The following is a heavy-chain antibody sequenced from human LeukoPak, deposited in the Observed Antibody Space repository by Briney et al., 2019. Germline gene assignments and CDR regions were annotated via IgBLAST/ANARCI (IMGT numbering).Heavy chain of an antibody. D-gene: IGHD6-13*01. CDR3: ARSMAWLYSSSWCTDY. CDR1: GFTFSSYS. V-gene: IGHV3-21*01. CDR2: ISSSSSYI. Sequence: PGGSLRLSCAASGFTFSSYSMNWVRQAPGKGLEWVSSISSSSSYIYYADSVKGRFTISRDNAKNSLYLQMNSLRAEDTAVYYCARSMAWLYSSSWCTDYWGQGTLVTVSS. J-gene: IGHJ4*02.